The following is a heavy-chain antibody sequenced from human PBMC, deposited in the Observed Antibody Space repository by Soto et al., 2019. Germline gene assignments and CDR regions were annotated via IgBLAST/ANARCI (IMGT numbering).Heavy chain of an antibody. J-gene: IGHJ5*02. CDR2: IYHSGNT. D-gene: IGHD6-13*01. Sequence: QVQLQESGPGLVKPSGTLSLTCAVSGGSINSSNWWTWVRQPPGKGLEWIGNIYHSGNTNYNPSPKSRLSKSVDQSTNQFALRLSSVTAADTGLYYWAREGPATIAADLSWFDPWGQGTLVTVSS. CDR1: GGSINSSNW. V-gene: IGHV4-4*02. CDR3: AREGPATIAADLSWFDP.